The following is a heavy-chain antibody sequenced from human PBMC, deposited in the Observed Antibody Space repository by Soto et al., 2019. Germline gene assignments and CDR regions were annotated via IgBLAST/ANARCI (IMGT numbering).Heavy chain of an antibody. J-gene: IGHJ6*03. Sequence: SETLSLTCTVSGGSISSYYWSWIRQPPGKGLEWIGYIYYSGSTNYNPSLKSRVTISVDTSKNQFSLKLSSVTAADTAVYYCARYYAPSSSPRFYYYYYYMDVWGKGTTVTVSS. CDR1: GGSISSYY. CDR2: IYYSGST. V-gene: IGHV4-59*01. CDR3: ARYYAPSSSPRFYYYYYYMDV. D-gene: IGHD6-6*01.